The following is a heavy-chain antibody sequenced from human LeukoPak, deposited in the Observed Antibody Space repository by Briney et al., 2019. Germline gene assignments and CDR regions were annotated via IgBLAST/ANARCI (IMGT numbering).Heavy chain of an antibody. CDR1: GFTLSSYE. V-gene: IGHV3-48*03. CDR3: ARGLGIVATSDAFDI. Sequence: GGSLRLSCPAYGFTLSSYEMNWVRQAPGKGLEGVAYINISGSNIYYADSVKGRFTISRDNAENSLYLQMNSLRAEDTAVYYCARGLGIVATSDAFDIWGQGTMVIVSS. D-gene: IGHD5-12*01. J-gene: IGHJ3*02. CDR2: INISGSNI.